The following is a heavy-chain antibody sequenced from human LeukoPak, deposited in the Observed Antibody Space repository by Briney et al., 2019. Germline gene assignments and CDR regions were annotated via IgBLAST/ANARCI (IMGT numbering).Heavy chain of an antibody. CDR1: GGTFSSYA. V-gene: IGHV1-69*13. J-gene: IGHJ5*02. Sequence: SVKVSCKASGGTFSSYAISWVRQAPGQGLEWMGGIIPIFGTANYAQKFQGRVMITADESTSTAYMELSSLRSEDTAVYYCARDGSGSYYTWFDPWGQGTLVTVSS. CDR3: ARDGSGSYYTWFDP. CDR2: IIPIFGTA. D-gene: IGHD3-10*01.